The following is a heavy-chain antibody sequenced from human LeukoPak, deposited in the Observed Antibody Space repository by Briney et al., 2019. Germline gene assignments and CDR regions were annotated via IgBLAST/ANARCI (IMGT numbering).Heavy chain of an antibody. Sequence: PSETLFLTCTVSGASITSYYWSWIRQPPGKGLEWIGYIYYSGSTYYNPSLKSRVTISVDTSKNQFSLKLSSVTAADTAVYYCARDTYDSSGYYYYYYGMDVWGQGTTVTVSS. CDR2: IYYSGST. J-gene: IGHJ6*02. D-gene: IGHD3-22*01. CDR3: ARDTYDSSGYYYYYYGMDV. CDR1: GASITSYY. V-gene: IGHV4-59*06.